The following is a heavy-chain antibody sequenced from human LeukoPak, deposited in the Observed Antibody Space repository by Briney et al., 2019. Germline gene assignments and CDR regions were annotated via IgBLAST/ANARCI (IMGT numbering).Heavy chain of an antibody. D-gene: IGHD2-2*01. Sequence: PGRSLRLSCAASGFTFSSYAMHWVRQAPGKGLEWVAVISYDGSNKYYADSVKGRFTISRDNSKNTLYLQMNSLRAEDTAVYYCAREYELTPTYYFDYWGQGTLVTVSS. CDR3: AREYELTPTYYFDY. J-gene: IGHJ4*02. CDR2: ISYDGSNK. V-gene: IGHV3-30*04. CDR1: GFTFSSYA.